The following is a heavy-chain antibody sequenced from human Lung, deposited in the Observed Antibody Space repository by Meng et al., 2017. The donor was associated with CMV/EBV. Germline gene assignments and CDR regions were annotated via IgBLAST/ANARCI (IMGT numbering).Heavy chain of an antibody. Sequence: RFXCAASGFTFDDYAMHWVRQAPGKGLEWVSGISWISGSIGYADSVKGRFTISRDNAKDSLYLQMNSLRAEDTALYYCAKGSGGVYYYYGMDVWGEGXTVTVSS. V-gene: IGHV3-9*01. D-gene: IGHD2-8*02. CDR1: GFTFDDYA. CDR2: ISWISGSI. J-gene: IGHJ6*04. CDR3: AKGSGGVYYYYGMDV.